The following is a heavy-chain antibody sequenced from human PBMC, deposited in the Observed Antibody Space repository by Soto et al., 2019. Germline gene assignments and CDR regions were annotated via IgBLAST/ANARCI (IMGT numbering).Heavy chain of an antibody. Sequence: QVQLVESGGGVVQPGRSLRLSCAASGFTFSSYGMHWVRQAPGKGLEWVAVIWYDGSNKYYADSVKGRFTISRDNSKNTLYLQMNSLRAEDTAVYYCARGPNFGVVVPAAIGGFDPWGQGTLVTVSS. V-gene: IGHV3-33*01. CDR1: GFTFSSYG. CDR2: IWYDGSNK. D-gene: IGHD2-2*01. CDR3: ARGPNFGVVVPAAIGGFDP. J-gene: IGHJ5*02.